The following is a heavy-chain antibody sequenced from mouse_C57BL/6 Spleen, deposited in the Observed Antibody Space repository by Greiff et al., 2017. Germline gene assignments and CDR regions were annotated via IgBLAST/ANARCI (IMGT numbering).Heavy chain of an antibody. CDR3: ARGYYYGSSYWYFDV. CDR1: GYTFTSYW. J-gene: IGHJ1*03. CDR2: IDPSDSYT. D-gene: IGHD1-1*01. Sequence: VQLQQPGAELVRPGTSVKLSCKASGYTFTSYWMHWVKQRPGQGLEWIGVIDPSDSYTNYNQKFKGKATLTVDTSSSTAYMQLSSLTSEDSAVYYCARGYYYGSSYWYFDVWGTGTTVTVSS. V-gene: IGHV1-59*01.